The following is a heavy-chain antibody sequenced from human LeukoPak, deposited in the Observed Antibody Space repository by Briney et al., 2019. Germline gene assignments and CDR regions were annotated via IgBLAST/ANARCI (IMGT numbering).Heavy chain of an antibody. D-gene: IGHD3-22*01. J-gene: IGHJ2*01. V-gene: IGHV4-4*02. CDR1: GGSISSSNW. CDR2: IYHSGST. Sequence: SGTLSLTCAVSGGSISSSNWWSWVRQPPGKGLEWIGEIYHSGSTNYNPSLKSRVTISVDKSKNQFSLKLSSVTAADTAVYYCARVRYYYDREPFDLWGRGTLVTVSS. CDR3: ARVRYYYDREPFDL.